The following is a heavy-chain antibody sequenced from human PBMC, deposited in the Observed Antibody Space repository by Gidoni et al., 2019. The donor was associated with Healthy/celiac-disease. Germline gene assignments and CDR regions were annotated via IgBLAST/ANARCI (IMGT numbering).Heavy chain of an antibody. CDR2: ICPGDSDT. CDR3: ARQPSYDFWSGYYDYYYGMDV. CDR1: GYSFTSYC. J-gene: IGHJ6*02. Sequence: EVQLVQSGAEVKKPGESLTISCKGSGYSFTSYCIGWARQMPGKGLEWMGIICPGDSDTRYSPSFQGQVTISADKSISTAYLQWSSRKASDTAMYYCARQPSYDFWSGYYDYYYGMDVWGQGTTVTVSS. V-gene: IGHV5-51*01. D-gene: IGHD3-3*01.